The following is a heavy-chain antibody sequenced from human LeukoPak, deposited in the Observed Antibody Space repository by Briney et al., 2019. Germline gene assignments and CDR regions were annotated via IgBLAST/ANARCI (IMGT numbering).Heavy chain of an antibody. CDR1: GGSISSGGDY. CDR2: IYYSGST. Sequence: TASETLSLTCTVSGGSISSGGDYWSWIRQHPGKGLEWIGYIYYSGSTYSNPSLKSRVTISVDTSKNQFSLNLSSVTAADTAVYYCARYCSSTNCYKGGFDPWGQGTLVTVSS. J-gene: IGHJ5*02. CDR3: ARYCSSTNCYKGGFDP. D-gene: IGHD2-2*02. V-gene: IGHV4-31*03.